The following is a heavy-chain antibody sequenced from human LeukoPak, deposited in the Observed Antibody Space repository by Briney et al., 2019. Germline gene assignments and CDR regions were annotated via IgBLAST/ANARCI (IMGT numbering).Heavy chain of an antibody. D-gene: IGHD3-22*01. CDR3: ARASGLKTYYYDGSGYSPAGY. J-gene: IGHJ4*02. CDR2: INHSGST. Sequence: SETLSLTCAVYGGSFSGYYWSWIRQPPGKGLEWIGEINHSGSTNYNPSLKSRVTISVDTSKNQFSLKLSSVTAADTAVYYCARASGLKTYYYDGSGYSPAGYWGQGTLVTVSS. V-gene: IGHV4-34*01. CDR1: GGSFSGYY.